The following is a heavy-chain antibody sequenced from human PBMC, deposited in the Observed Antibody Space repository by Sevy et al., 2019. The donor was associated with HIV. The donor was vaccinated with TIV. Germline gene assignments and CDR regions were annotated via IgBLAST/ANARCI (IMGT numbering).Heavy chain of an antibody. J-gene: IGHJ4*02. CDR1: GFTVSSNY. V-gene: IGHV3-53*01. D-gene: IGHD3-22*01. CDR3: ARGHYYDSSGYYNDY. CDR2: IYSGGST. Sequence: GGSLRLSCAASGFTVSSNYMSWVRQAPGKGLEWVSVIYSGGSTYYADSVKGRFTISRDNSKNTLYLQMNSLRAEDTAVYYCARGHYYDSSGYYNDYWGQGTLVTVPS.